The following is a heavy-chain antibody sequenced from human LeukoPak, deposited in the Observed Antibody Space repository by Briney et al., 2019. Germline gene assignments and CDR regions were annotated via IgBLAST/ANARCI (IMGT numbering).Heavy chain of an antibody. CDR3: ARASGPRSAFDI. D-gene: IGHD3-3*01. V-gene: IGHV3-64*01. Sequence: PGGSLRLSCAASGFTFSSYAMHWVRQAPGKGLEYVSAISSNGGSTYYANSVKGRFTISRDNSKNTLYLQMGSLRAEDMAVYYCARASGPRSAFDIWGQGTMVTVSS. CDR1: GFTFSSYA. CDR2: ISSNGGST. J-gene: IGHJ3*02.